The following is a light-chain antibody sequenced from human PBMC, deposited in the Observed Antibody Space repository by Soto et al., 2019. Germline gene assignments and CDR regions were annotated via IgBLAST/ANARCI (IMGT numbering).Light chain of an antibody. J-gene: IGLJ3*02. CDR3: QAWGTGGV. Sequence: QLVLTQSPSASASPGASVKLTCTLSSGHSDYAIAWHQQQPEKGPRYLMKVTSDGSHTKGDGIPDRFSGSSSGADRYLTISSLRSDDEADYYWQAWGTGGVFGGGTKLTGL. V-gene: IGLV4-69*01. CDR1: SGHSDYA. CDR2: VTSDGSH.